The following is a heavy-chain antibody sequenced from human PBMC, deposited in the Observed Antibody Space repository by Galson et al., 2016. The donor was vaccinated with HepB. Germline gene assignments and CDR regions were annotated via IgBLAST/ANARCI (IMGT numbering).Heavy chain of an antibody. D-gene: IGHD3-22*01. CDR3: ARDIGNYDSSGYYYHYRVFNNRFDP. J-gene: IGHJ5*02. V-gene: IGHV1-18*01. CDR1: GYTFTSYG. Sequence: SVKVSCKASGYTFTSYGISWVRQAPGQGLEWMGWISAYNGNTNYAQKLQGRVTMTTDTSTSTAYMELRSLRSDDTAVYYCARDIGNYDSSGYYYHYRVFNNRFDPWGQGTLVTVSS. CDR2: ISAYNGNT.